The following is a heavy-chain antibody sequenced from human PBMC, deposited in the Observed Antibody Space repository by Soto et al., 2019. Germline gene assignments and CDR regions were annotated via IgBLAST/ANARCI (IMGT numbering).Heavy chain of an antibody. CDR1: GFNFITYS. CDR3: VRDGLDYYDTERLYFHK. Sequence: PGGSLRLSCAASGFNFITYSLSWVRQAPGKGLEWVASISSSAIYIDYADSVKGRFTISRDNANNSPYLQMNSLRAEDTATYYCVRDGLDYYDTERLYFHKWGQGTLVTVSS. CDR2: ISSSAIYI. D-gene: IGHD3-22*01. J-gene: IGHJ4*02. V-gene: IGHV3-21*01.